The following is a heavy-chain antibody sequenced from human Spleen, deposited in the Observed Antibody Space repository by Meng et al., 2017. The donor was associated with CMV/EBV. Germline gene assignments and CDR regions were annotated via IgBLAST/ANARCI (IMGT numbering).Heavy chain of an antibody. Sequence: GGSLRLSCVASGFAFSSYWMAWVRQAPGKGLEWVANIRPDGSEKYYVDSVKGRFTISRDNAKNSLYLQLNSLRVEDAAVYYCARYGVVVATDYWGQGTLVTVSS. CDR1: GFAFSSYW. D-gene: IGHD1-26*01. CDR2: IRPDGSEK. CDR3: ARYGVVVATDY. V-gene: IGHV3-7*01. J-gene: IGHJ4*02.